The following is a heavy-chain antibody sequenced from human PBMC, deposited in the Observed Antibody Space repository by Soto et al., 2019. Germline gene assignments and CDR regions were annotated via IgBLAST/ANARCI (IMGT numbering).Heavy chain of an antibody. V-gene: IGHV1-69*01. CDR1: GGTFSSYA. Sequence: QVQLVQSGAEVQKPGSSVKVSCKASGGTFSSYAISWVRQAPGQGREWMGGVIPNFGTANYAQKFQGRVTSPPDQSTSTAYMELSSLRSEDSGVYYCARRDDSSVYYYEGGAFELLGQGTTGTGS. CDR2: VIPNFGTA. CDR3: ARRDDSSVYYYEGGAFEL. J-gene: IGHJ3*01. D-gene: IGHD3-22*01.